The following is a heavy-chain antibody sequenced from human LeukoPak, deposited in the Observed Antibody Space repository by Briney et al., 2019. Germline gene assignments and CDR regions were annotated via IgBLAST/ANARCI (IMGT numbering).Heavy chain of an antibody. CDR2: IKPDESEK. D-gene: IGHD6-19*01. Sequence: PGGSLRLSFAASGFTFSSYWMSWIRQPQGKGLEWVANIKPDESEKYYVDSVKGRFTISRDNAKNSLYLQMNSLRAEDTAVYYCARDGSGWSNYWGQGTLVAVSS. CDR3: ARDGSGWSNY. V-gene: IGHV3-7*05. CDR1: GFTFSSYW. J-gene: IGHJ4*02.